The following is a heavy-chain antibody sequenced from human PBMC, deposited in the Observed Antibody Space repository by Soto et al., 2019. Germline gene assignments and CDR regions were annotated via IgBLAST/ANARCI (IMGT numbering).Heavy chain of an antibody. V-gene: IGHV4-59*01. D-gene: IGHD3-3*01. CDR3: ARATQANDFWSGYYTGSLDY. CDR2: IYYSGST. CDR1: GGSISSYY. J-gene: IGHJ4*02. Sequence: SETLSLTCTVSGGSISSYYWSWIRQPPGKGLEWIGYIYYSGSTNYNPSLKSRVTISVDTSKNQFSLKLSSVTAADTAVYYCARATQANDFWSGYYTGSLDYWGQGTLVTVSS.